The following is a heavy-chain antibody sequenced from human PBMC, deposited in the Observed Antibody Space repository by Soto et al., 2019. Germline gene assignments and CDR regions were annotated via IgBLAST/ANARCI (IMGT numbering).Heavy chain of an antibody. D-gene: IGHD2-8*01. CDR2: ISAYNGNT. CDR3: ARGGKDCPNGVCSFYGMEV. V-gene: IGHV1-18*01. CDR1: GYTFTSYG. Sequence: QVQLVQSGAEVKKPGASVKVSCKASGYTFTSYGISWVRQAPGQGLEWMVWISAYNGNTNYAQKFQGRVTMTTDTSTSTAYMELRSLRSDDTAVYYCARGGKDCPNGVCSFYGMEVWGQWTTVTVSS. J-gene: IGHJ6*02.